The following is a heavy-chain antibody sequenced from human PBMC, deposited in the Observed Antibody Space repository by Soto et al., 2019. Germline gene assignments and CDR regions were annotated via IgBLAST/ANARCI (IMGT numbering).Heavy chain of an antibody. Sequence: ASVKVSCKASGFTFTSYGISWVRQAPGQGLEWMAWISIYNDNTKYAQKFQGRTTMTTDTSTSTAYMELRSLRSDDTAVYYCARETYYFGSGTYDDGMDVWGQGTTVTVSS. CDR1: GFTFTSYG. J-gene: IGHJ6*02. CDR2: ISIYNDNT. CDR3: ARETYYFGSGTYDDGMDV. D-gene: IGHD3-10*01. V-gene: IGHV1-18*04.